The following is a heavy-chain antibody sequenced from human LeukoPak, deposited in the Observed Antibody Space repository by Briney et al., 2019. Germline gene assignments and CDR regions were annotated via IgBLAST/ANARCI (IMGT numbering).Heavy chain of an antibody. V-gene: IGHV3-48*01. CDR2: ISSSSSTI. D-gene: IGHD2-2*01. CDR3: ARGPTYCSSTSCSSYMHV. CDR1: GFTFSSYS. Sequence: GGSLRLSCAASGFTFSSYSMNWVRQAPRKGLEWFWYISSSSSTIYYADSVKGRFTIYRDNAKNSLYLQMNSLRAEDTAVYYCARGPTYCSSTSCSSYMHVWGKGTTVTVSS. J-gene: IGHJ6*03.